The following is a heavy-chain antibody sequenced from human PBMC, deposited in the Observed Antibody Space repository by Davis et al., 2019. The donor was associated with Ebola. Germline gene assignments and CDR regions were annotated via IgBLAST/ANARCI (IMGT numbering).Heavy chain of an antibody. CDR2: IKQDGSEK. V-gene: IGHV3-7*03. J-gene: IGHJ6*03. D-gene: IGHD7-27*01. CDR1: GFTFSSYW. CDR3: AKDGDNYYYYYMDV. Sequence: GESLKISCAASGFTFSSYWMSWVRQAPGKGLEWVANIKQDGSEKYYVDSVKGRFTISRDNSKNTLYLQMNSLRAEDTAVYYCAKDGDNYYYYYMDVWGKGTTVTVSS.